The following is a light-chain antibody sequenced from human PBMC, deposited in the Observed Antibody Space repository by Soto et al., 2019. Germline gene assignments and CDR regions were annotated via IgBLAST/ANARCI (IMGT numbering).Light chain of an antibody. CDR3: CSYAGTITWV. V-gene: IGLV2-23*02. J-gene: IGLJ3*02. CDR1: SSDVGNYNL. Sequence: QSALTQPASVSGSPGQSITISCTGTSSDVGNYNLVSWFQQHPGKAPKLIIYEVGKRPSGVSNRFSASKSGNTASLTISGLQAEDEADYYCCSYAGTITWVFGGGTKLTVL. CDR2: EVG.